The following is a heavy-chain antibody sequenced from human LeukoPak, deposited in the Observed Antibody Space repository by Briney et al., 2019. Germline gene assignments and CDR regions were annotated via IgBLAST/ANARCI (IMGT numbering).Heavy chain of an antibody. V-gene: IGHV3-30*04. CDR1: GFSFTNYA. Sequence: PGGSLRLSCADSGFSFTNYAMHWVRQAPGKGLEWVSFISYDGRITYYADSVKGRFTTSRDNSKNILYLQMNSLKPEDTSLYFCATLTITGDFDYWGQGTLVTVSS. CDR2: ISYDGRIT. D-gene: IGHD1-20*01. J-gene: IGHJ4*02. CDR3: ATLTITGDFDY.